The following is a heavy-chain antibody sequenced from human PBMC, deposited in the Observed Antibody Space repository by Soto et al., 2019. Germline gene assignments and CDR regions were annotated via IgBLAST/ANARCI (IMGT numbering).Heavy chain of an antibody. J-gene: IGHJ4*02. CDR2: ISGSGCST. CDR3: AKHIVVVPAALIC. CDR1: GFTFSSYA. D-gene: IGHD2-2*01. V-gene: IGHV3-23*01. Sequence: HPGGSLRLSCAASGFTFSSYAMSWVRQAPGKGLEWVSAISGSGCSTYYADSVKGRFTISRDNSKNTLYLQMNSLRAEDTAVYYCAKHIVVVPAALICWGQGTLVTVSS.